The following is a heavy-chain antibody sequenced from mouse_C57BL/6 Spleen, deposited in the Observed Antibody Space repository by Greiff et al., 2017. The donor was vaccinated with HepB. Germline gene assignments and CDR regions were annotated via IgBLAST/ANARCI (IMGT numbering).Heavy chain of an antibody. CDR2: INPSSGYT. CDR3: ARNDYDDGYYAMDY. Sequence: VKLQQSGAELARPGASVKMSCKASGYTFTSYTMHWVKQRPGQGLEWIGYINPSSGYTKYNQKFKDKATLTADKSSSTAYMQLSSLTSEDSAVYYCARNDYDDGYYAMDYWGQGTSVTVSS. V-gene: IGHV1-4*01. J-gene: IGHJ4*01. CDR1: GYTFTSYT. D-gene: IGHD2-4*01.